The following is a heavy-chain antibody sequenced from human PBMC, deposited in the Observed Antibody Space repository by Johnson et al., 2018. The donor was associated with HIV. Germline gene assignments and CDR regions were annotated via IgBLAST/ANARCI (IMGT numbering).Heavy chain of an antibody. V-gene: IGHV3-64*01. CDR2: ISSNGGST. CDR1: GFTFSSYA. CDR3: ARAPEVRGVDAFDV. Sequence: EQLVESGGGVVQPGRSLRLSCAASGFTFSSYAMSWVRQAPGKGLEYVSAISSNGGSTYYANSVKGRFTISRDNSKNTRYLQMGSLRAEDMAVYYCARAPEVRGVDAFDVWGQGTVVTVSS. J-gene: IGHJ3*01. D-gene: IGHD3-10*01.